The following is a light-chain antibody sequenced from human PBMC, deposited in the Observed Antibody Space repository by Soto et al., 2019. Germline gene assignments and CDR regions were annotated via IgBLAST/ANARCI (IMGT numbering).Light chain of an antibody. Sequence: IQMTQSPSTLSVSVGDRVTTTCRASQSISSWLAWYQQKPGKAAKLLIYDASSLESGVPSRFSGVGSGTEFTLTISSLQQDDFATYYCQQYSTNLPWTFGQGTKVDI. CDR2: DAS. CDR1: QSISSW. V-gene: IGKV1-5*01. CDR3: QQYSTNLPWT. J-gene: IGKJ1*01.